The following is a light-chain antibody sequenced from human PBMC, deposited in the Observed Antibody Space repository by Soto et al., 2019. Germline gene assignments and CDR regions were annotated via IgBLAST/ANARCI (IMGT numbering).Light chain of an antibody. Sequence: DIQMTQSPSSLSASVGDRVTITCRASQNIKNYLNWYQQKPGKAPKLLIYASSSLQSGVPSRFSGSGSGADFILTISSLQSEDFATYYCQQLNTYPPSTFGHGTRLEIK. J-gene: IGKJ5*01. CDR1: QNIKNY. CDR2: ASS. V-gene: IGKV1-39*01. CDR3: QQLNTYPPST.